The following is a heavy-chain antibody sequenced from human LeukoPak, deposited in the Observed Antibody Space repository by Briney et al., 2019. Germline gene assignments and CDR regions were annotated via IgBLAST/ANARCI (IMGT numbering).Heavy chain of an antibody. J-gene: IGHJ4*02. CDR1: GYTFTSYY. V-gene: IGHV1-46*01. D-gene: IGHD3-22*01. CDR2: INPSGGST. CDR3: AKRSGSSGYYTLFDY. Sequence: ASVKVSCKASGYTFTSYYMHWVRQAPGQGLEWMGIINPSGGSTSYAQKFQGRVTMARDTSTSTVYMELGSLRSEDTAVYYCAKRSGSSGYYTLFDYWGQGTLVTVSS.